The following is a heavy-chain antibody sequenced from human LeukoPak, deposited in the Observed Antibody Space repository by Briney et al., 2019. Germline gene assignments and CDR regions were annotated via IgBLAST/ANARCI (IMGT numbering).Heavy chain of an antibody. CDR2: IKQDGSEK. CDR1: GFAFSSYW. D-gene: IGHD2-21*02. CDR3: AREGRGDSDAFDI. V-gene: IGHV3-7*01. Sequence: GGSLRLSCAASGFAFSSYWIRSVRQAPGEGLEWVANIKQDGSEKYYVDSVKGRFTISRDNAKNSLYLQMNSLRAEDTAVYYCAREGRGDSDAFDIWGQGTMVTVSS. J-gene: IGHJ3*02.